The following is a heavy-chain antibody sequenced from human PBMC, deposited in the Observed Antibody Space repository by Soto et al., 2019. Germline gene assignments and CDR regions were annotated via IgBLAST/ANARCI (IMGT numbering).Heavy chain of an antibody. CDR1: GGTFSSYA. CDR2: IIPIFTTA. D-gene: IGHD2-15*01. Sequence: QVQLVQSGAEVKKPGSSVKVSCKASGGTFSSYAISWVRQAPGQGLEWMGGIIPIFTTANYAQKFQGRVTISAXEXTSTAYMELSSLRSEDTAVYYCARHTAIVVVVAATPFSWFDPWGQGTLVTVSS. CDR3: ARHTAIVVVVAATPFSWFDP. J-gene: IGHJ5*02. V-gene: IGHV1-69*12.